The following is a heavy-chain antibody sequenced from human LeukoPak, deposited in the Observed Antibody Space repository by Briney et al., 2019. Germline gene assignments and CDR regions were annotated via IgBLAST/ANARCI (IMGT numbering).Heavy chain of an antibody. V-gene: IGHV4-59*01. CDR3: ARGRWLVNY. CDR1: GGSISPYY. Sequence: PSETLSLTCTVSGGSISPYYWSWIRQPVGKGLEWIGYIYYNESTNYNPSVKSRVTISADTSKNQFSLKLRSVTAADTAVYYCARGRWLVNYWGQGTLVTVSS. D-gene: IGHD6-19*01. J-gene: IGHJ4*02. CDR2: IYYNEST.